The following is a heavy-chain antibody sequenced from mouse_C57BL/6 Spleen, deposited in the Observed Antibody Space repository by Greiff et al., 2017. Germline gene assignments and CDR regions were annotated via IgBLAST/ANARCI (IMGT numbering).Heavy chain of an antibody. V-gene: IGHV1-15*01. Sequence: QVQLQQSGAELVRPGASVTLSCKASGYTFTDYEMHWVKQTPVHGLEWIGAIDPETGGTAYNQKFKGKAILTADKSSSTAYMELRSLTSEDSAVYYCTRSMVTTDWFAYWGQGTLVTVSA. D-gene: IGHD2-2*01. CDR3: TRSMVTTDWFAY. CDR2: IDPETGGT. J-gene: IGHJ3*01. CDR1: GYTFTDYE.